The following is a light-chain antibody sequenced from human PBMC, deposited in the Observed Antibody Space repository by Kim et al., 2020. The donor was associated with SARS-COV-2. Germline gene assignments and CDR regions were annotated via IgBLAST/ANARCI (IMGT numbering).Light chain of an antibody. J-gene: IGKJ5*01. CDR1: ESVSSN. V-gene: IGKV3-20*01. CDR3: QQYGSLIT. CDR2: DAS. Sequence: LSPGERATLSCRASESVSSNLAWYEQKPGQPPRLLIYDASKRATGIPARVSGSGSGTDFTLTISRLEPEDFAVYYCQQYGSLITFGQGTRLEIK.